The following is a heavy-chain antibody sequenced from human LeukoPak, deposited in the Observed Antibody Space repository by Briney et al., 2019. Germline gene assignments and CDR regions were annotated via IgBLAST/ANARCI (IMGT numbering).Heavy chain of an antibody. D-gene: IGHD3-16*02. J-gene: IGHJ3*02. CDR1: GGSISSSSYY. CDR2: IYYSGST. CDR3: ARVSFRYDYVWGSYRKAPDAFDI. V-gene: IGHV4-39*07. Sequence: PSETLSLTCTVSGGSISSSSYYWGWIRQPPGKGLEWIGSIYYSGSTYYNPSLKSRVTISVDTSKNQFSLKLSSVTAADTAVYYCARVSFRYDYVWGSYRKAPDAFDIWGQGTMVTVSS.